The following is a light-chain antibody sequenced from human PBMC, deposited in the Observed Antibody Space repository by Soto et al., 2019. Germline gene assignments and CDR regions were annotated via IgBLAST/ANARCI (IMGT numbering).Light chain of an antibody. CDR1: NIGSKS. CDR3: QVWDSSSDRVV. Sequence: SYELTQPPSVSVAPGKTARITCGGNNIGSKSVHWYQQKPCQAPVLVIYYDSDRPSGIPERFSGSNSGNTATLTISRVEAGDEADYYCQVWDSSSDRVVFGGGTKLTV. J-gene: IGLJ2*01. CDR2: YDS. V-gene: IGLV3-21*04.